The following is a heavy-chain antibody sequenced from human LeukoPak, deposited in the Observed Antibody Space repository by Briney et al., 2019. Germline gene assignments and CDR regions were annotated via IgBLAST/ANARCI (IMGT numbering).Heavy chain of an antibody. D-gene: IGHD1-26*01. Sequence: GASLRLSCAAPGFTFSSYAMSWVRQAPGKGLEWVSAISGSGGSTYYADSVKGRFTISRDNSKNTLYLQMNSLRAEDTAVYYCAKHSGSYLYYFDYWGQGTLVTVSS. CDR1: GFTFSSYA. CDR3: AKHSGSYLYYFDY. J-gene: IGHJ4*02. CDR2: ISGSGGST. V-gene: IGHV3-23*01.